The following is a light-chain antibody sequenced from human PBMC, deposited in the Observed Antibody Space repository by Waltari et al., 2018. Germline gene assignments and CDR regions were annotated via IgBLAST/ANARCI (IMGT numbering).Light chain of an antibody. CDR1: KLGHKY. V-gene: IGLV3-1*01. CDR2: QDT. Sequence: SYELTQSPSVSVSPGQTAIITCSGDKLGHKYACWYQQKPGQSPVLVMYQDTKRPSGTPGRFSGSNCGNTATLTISGTQAMDEADYYCQVWDSSTAVFGGGTKLTVL. CDR3: QVWDSSTAV. J-gene: IGLJ3*02.